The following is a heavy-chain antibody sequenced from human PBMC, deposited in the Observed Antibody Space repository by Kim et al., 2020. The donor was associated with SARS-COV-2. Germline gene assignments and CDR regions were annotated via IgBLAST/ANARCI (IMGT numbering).Heavy chain of an antibody. CDR3: ARLDLVVVTANDY. Sequence: PSFQGHVPISADKSINTAYLQWSSLKASDTAIYYCARLDLVVVTANDYWGQGTLVTVSS. D-gene: IGHD2-21*02. J-gene: IGHJ4*02. V-gene: IGHV5-10-1*01.